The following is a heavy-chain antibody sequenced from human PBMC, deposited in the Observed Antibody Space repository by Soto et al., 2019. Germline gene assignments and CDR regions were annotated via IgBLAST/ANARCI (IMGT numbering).Heavy chain of an antibody. V-gene: IGHV3-74*01. CDR1: GFTFSSYK. CDR2: IDGDGTGT. J-gene: IGHJ4*02. Sequence: EVQLVESGGGLVQPGGSLRLSCAASGFTFSSYKIHWVRQAPGKGLVWVSRIDGDGTGTNYADSVKGRFTISRDNAKNTLYLQMTSLRVDDTAVYYCATLGGPQLGARDYWGQGTLVTVSS. CDR3: ATLGGPQLGARDY. D-gene: IGHD7-27*01.